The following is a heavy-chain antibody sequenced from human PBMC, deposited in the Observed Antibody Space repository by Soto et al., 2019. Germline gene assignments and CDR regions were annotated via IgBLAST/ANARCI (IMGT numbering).Heavy chain of an antibody. J-gene: IGHJ4*02. Sequence: QVQLVQSGAEVKKPGASVKVSCKASGYTFTSYGISWVRQAPGQGLEWMGWISTYNGNTKYAQKLQGRVTMTTDTSMSTAYMELRSRKSDDTAVFYCEREMVRGVGSDYWGQGTLVTVSS. V-gene: IGHV1-18*01. D-gene: IGHD3-10*01. CDR1: GYTFTSYG. CDR3: EREMVRGVGSDY. CDR2: ISTYNGNT.